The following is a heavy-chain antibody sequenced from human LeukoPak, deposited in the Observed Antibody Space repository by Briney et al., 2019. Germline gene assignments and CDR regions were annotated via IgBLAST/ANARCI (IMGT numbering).Heavy chain of an antibody. J-gene: IGHJ4*02. D-gene: IGHD1-26*01. Sequence: SETLSLTCTVSGGSISSSSYYWGWLRQPPGKGLEWIGSIYYSGSTYYNPSLKSRVTISVDTSKNQFSLKLSSVTAADTAVYYCAKGGRAFPLDNWGQGTLVTVSS. CDR2: IYYSGST. CDR1: GGSISSSSYY. V-gene: IGHV4-39*01. CDR3: AKGGRAFPLDN.